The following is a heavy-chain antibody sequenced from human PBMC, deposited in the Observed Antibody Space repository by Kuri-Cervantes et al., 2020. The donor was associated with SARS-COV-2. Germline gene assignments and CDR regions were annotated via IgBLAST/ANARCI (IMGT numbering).Heavy chain of an antibody. CDR3: ATGFTSVWFRLLAY. V-gene: IGHV3-23*01. D-gene: IGHD3-10*01. CDR2: INDAGTTT. CDR1: GFSFSDYV. Sequence: GGTLRLSCAASGFSFSDYVMTWVRQAPGKGLEWVSIINDAGTTTHYADSVKGRFTIYRDNSKNTVYLQMNNLEVEHTAVYFCATGFTSVWFRLLAYWVQGTLVTVSS. J-gene: IGHJ4*02.